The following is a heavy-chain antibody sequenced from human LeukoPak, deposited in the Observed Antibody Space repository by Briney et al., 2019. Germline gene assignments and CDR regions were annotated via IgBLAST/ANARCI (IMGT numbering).Heavy chain of an antibody. CDR3: ARQAELWSDIDY. J-gene: IGHJ4*02. V-gene: IGHV4-39*01. CDR2: IYHSGGT. D-gene: IGHD5-18*01. Sequence: SETLSLTCTVSSGSISSSTYYWGWIRQPPGKGLQWIGNIYHSGGTDYNPPLKSRVTISVDTSKNQFSLKLSSVTAADTAVYYCARQAELWSDIDYWGQGTLVTVSS. CDR1: SGSISSSTYY.